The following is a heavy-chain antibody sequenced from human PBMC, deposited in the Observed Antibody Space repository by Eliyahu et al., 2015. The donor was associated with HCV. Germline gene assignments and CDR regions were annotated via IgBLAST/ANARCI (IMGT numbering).Heavy chain of an antibody. V-gene: IGHV3-66*01. CDR3: ARETIGISTNAFDV. D-gene: IGHD1-14*01. Sequence: EVQLVESGGDLVQPGGSLRLSCGASGFTISAHYINWVRQAPGKGLEWVSIIYRDGTTYYADSVKGRFTISRDNSKNTLYLQMNSLRAEDTAVYYCARETIGISTNAFDVWGQGTMVTVSS. CDR1: GFTISAHY. J-gene: IGHJ3*01. CDR2: IYRDGTT.